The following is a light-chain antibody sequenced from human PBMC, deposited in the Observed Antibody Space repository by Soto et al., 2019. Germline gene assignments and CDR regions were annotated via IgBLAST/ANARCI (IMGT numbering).Light chain of an antibody. Sequence: SVLAQPASVSGSPGQSITISCTGSSSDVGAYNFVSWYQHHPGKAPKLILYEVTTRPSGVSSRFSGSKSGNTASLTISGLQADDEANYYCSSYTISNTTYCFGTRPKV. V-gene: IGLV2-14*01. J-gene: IGLJ1*01. CDR2: EVT. CDR3: SSYTISNTTYC. CDR1: SSDVGAYNF.